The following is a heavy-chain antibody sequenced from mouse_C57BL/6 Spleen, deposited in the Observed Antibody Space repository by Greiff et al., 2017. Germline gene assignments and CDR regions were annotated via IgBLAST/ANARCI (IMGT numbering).Heavy chain of an antibody. D-gene: IGHD2-1*01. J-gene: IGHJ2*01. Sequence: VQLQQSGPELVKPGASVKISCKASGYSFTGYYMNWVKQSPEKSLEWIGEINPSTGGTTYNQKFKAKATLTVDKSSSTAYMQLKSLTSEDSAVYYCARGIGGNYDYWGQGTTLTVSS. CDR3: ARGIGGNYDY. CDR2: INPSTGGT. CDR1: GYSFTGYY. V-gene: IGHV1-42*01.